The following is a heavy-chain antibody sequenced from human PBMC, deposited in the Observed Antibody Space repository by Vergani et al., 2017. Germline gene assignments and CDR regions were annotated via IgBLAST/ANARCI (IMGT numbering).Heavy chain of an antibody. CDR2: IYYSGST. V-gene: IGHV4-39*01. CDR3: ASLALIWWSYRNLDY. D-gene: IGHD3-16*02. Sequence: QLQLQESGPGLVKPSETLSLTCTVSGGSISSSSYYWGWIRQPPGKGLEWIGSIYYSGSTYYNPSLKSRVTISVDTSKNKFSLKLSSVTAAEPAVYYCASLALIWWSYRNLDYWGQGTLVTVSS. J-gene: IGHJ4*02. CDR1: GGSISSSSYY.